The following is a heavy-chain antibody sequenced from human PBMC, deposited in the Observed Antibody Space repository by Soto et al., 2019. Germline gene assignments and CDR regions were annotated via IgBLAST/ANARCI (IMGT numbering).Heavy chain of an antibody. CDR3: ASARSSSGKKKFDY. D-gene: IGHD6-6*01. V-gene: IGHV4-30-4*01. CDR1: GGSISSGDYY. Sequence: QVQLQESGPGLVKPSQTLSLTCTVSGGSISSGDYYWSWIRQPPGKGLEWIGYIYYSANTYYNPSLKSRVTISVDTSKNQFSLKLSSVTAADTAVYYCASARSSSGKKKFDYWGQGTLVTVSS. J-gene: IGHJ4*02. CDR2: IYYSANT.